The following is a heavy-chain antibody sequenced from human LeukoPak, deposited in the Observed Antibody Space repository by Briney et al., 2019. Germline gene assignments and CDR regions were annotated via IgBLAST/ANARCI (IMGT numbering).Heavy chain of an antibody. CDR1: GGTFGSYA. CDR3: ARWSEKQWELRLSATSSDAFDI. Sequence: SVKVSCKASGGTFGSYAISWVRQAPGQGLEWMGGIIPIFGTANYAQKFQGRVTITTDESTSTAYMELSSLGSEDTAVYYCARWSEKQWELRLSATSSDAFDIWGQGTMVTVSS. D-gene: IGHD1-26*01. CDR2: IIPIFGTA. J-gene: IGHJ3*02. V-gene: IGHV1-69*05.